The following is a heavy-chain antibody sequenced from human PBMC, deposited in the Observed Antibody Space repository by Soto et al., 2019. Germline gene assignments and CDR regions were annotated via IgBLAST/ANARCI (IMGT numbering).Heavy chain of an antibody. Sequence: SETQSHSCSVSGGSISSYYCSRFRQPPGKGLEWIGHMHYSGNTDYNPSLRSRVTISVDTSKNQFSLNLSSVTAADTAAYYCARGLLRTPPGYWGQGTLVTVSS. V-gene: IGHV4-59*08. CDR3: ARGLLRTPPGY. D-gene: IGHD5-12*01. CDR1: GGSISSYY. CDR2: MHYSGNT. J-gene: IGHJ4*02.